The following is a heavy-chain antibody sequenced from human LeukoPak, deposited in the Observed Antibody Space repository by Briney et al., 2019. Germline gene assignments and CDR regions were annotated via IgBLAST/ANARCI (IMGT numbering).Heavy chain of an antibody. D-gene: IGHD2-2*01. J-gene: IGHJ4*02. CDR1: GGSISSSSYY. CDR3: ARGEVVPAATIDY. Sequence: PSETLSLTCTVSGGSISSSSYYWGWIRQPPGKGQEWIGSIYYSGSTYYNPSLKSRVTISVDTSKNQFSLKLSSVTAADTAVYYCARGEVVPAATIDYWGQGTLVTVSS. V-gene: IGHV4-39*07. CDR2: IYYSGST.